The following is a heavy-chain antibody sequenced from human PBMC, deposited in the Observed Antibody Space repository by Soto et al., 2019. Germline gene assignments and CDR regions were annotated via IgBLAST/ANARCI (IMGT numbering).Heavy chain of an antibody. CDR2: TYYSGST. CDR3: TGDPDY. J-gene: IGHJ4*02. Sequence: SETLSLTCTVSGGSTSSSSYYWGWIRQPPGKGLEWIGSTYYSGSTYYNPSLKTRGTISVDTSKNQFSLKLSSVTAADTAVYYCTGDPDYWGQGTLVTVSS. CDR1: GGSTSSSSYY. D-gene: IGHD2-21*02. V-gene: IGHV4-39*01.